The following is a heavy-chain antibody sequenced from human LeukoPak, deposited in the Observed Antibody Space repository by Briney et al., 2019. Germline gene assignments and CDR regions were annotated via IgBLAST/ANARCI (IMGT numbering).Heavy chain of an antibody. Sequence: PSETLSLTCTVSGGSITSSSYYWGWIRQPPGKGLEWIGSIYYSGSPYYNPSLKSRVTISLDTSKKQFSLKLSSVTAADTAVYYCARGYRGGRGNYYYYYMDVWGKGTTVTVSS. D-gene: IGHD2-2*02. J-gene: IGHJ6*03. CDR1: GGSITSSSYY. CDR3: ARGYRGGRGNYYYYYMDV. CDR2: IYYSGSP. V-gene: IGHV4-39*07.